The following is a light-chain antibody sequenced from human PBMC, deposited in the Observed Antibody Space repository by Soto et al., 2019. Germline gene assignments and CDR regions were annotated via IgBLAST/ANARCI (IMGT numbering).Light chain of an antibody. Sequence: DIKMTQSPSTLSGSVGDRVTITCLASQTISSWLAWYQQKPGKAPKLLIYQASTLKSGVPSRFSGSGSGTEFTLTISSMQTDDFATYYCQHYNSYSEAFGKGTKVELK. V-gene: IGKV1-5*03. J-gene: IGKJ1*01. CDR1: QTISSW. CDR3: QHYNSYSEA. CDR2: QAS.